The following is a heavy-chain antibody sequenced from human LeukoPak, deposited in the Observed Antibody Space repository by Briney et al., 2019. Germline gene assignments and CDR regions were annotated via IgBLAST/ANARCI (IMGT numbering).Heavy chain of an antibody. Sequence: SETLSLTCAVYGGSFSDYFWSWIRQSPGKGLEWVGYIYYKGDTNYNPSLTSRVTISMNTSKNQFSLKLKSVTSADTAVYYCARDRRYCTGGTCYLDPYFDYWGQGTLVTVSS. J-gene: IGHJ4*02. CDR1: GGSFSDYF. CDR3: ARDRRYCTGGTCYLDPYFDY. CDR2: IYYKGDT. D-gene: IGHD2-8*02. V-gene: IGHV4-59*13.